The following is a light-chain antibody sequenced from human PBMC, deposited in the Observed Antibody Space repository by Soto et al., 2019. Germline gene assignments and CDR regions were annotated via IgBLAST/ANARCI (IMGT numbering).Light chain of an antibody. J-gene: IGKJ1*01. V-gene: IGKV1-27*01. Sequence: DIQMTHSPSSVSASVGDRVAITCRASQGISNYLAWYQQRPGKVPKLLIYAASTLQSGVPSRFSGSGSGTDFTLTISSLQPEDVATYYCQKYNSAPWTFGQGTKVDI. CDR2: AAS. CDR1: QGISNY. CDR3: QKYNSAPWT.